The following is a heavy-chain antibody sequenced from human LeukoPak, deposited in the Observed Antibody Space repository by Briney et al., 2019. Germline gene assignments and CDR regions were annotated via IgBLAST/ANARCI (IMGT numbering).Heavy chain of an antibody. V-gene: IGHV4-61*02. CDR1: GGSISSGSYY. D-gene: IGHD1-26*01. Sequence: SETLSLTCTVSGGSISSGSYYWSWIRQPAGKGLEWIGRIYTSGSANYNPSLKSRVTISVDTSKNQFSLKLSSVTAADTAVYYCASAHDGEWELLFDYWGQGTPVTVSS. J-gene: IGHJ4*02. CDR3: ASAHDGEWELLFDY. CDR2: IYTSGSA.